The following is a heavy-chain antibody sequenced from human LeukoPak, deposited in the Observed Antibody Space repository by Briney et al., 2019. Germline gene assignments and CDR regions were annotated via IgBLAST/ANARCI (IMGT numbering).Heavy chain of an antibody. V-gene: IGHV3-23*01. CDR3: ARGPSGYHNT. CDR1: GFSFNNYA. Sequence: PGGSLRLSCVDSGFSFNNYAMTWVRQAPGKGLEWVSVISGSGAITYYADSVKGRFTISRDNSKNTLYLQMSSLRAEDTAVYYCARGPSGYHNTGGQGTLVTVSS. J-gene: IGHJ4*02. D-gene: IGHD5-12*01. CDR2: ISGSGAIT.